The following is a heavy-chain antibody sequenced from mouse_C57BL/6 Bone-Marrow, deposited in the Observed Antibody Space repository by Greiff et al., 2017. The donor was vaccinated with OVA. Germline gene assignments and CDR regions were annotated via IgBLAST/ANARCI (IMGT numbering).Heavy chain of an antibody. J-gene: IGHJ1*03. D-gene: IGHD4-1*01. CDR3: TRGGWEGYFDV. V-gene: IGHV1-15*01. CDR2: IDPETGGT. Sequence: LVESGAELVRPGASVTLSCKASGFTFTDYEMHWVKQTPVHGLEWIGAIDPETGGTAYNQKFKGKAILTADKSSSTAYMELRSLTSEDSAVYYCTRGGWEGYFDVWGTGTTVTVSS. CDR1: GFTFTDYE.